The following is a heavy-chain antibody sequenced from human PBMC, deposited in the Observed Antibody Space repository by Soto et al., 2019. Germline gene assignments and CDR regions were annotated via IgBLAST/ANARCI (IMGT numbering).Heavy chain of an antibody. D-gene: IGHD2-2*01. CDR2: ISGSGNRT. CDR3: AKGGCISTSCYWDS. CDR1: EFTFGRYA. Sequence: GGSLRLSCAASEFTFGRYAMTWVRQAPGKGLDWVSAISGSGNRTYYADSVKGRFTVSRDNSKNTLYLQMDSLRAEDTALYYCAKGGCISTSCYWDSWGQGTLVTVSS. J-gene: IGHJ4*02. V-gene: IGHV3-23*01.